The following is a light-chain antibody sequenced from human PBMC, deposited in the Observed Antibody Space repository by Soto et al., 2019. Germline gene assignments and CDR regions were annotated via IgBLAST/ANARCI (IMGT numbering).Light chain of an antibody. J-gene: IGLJ1*01. Sequence: QPVLTQPRSVSGSPGQSVTISCTGTSSDVGGYNYVSWYQQHPGKAPKLMIYDVSKRPSGVPDRLSGSKSGNTASLTISRLQAEDEADYYCCSYAGSCHYVFGTGTKLTVL. CDR2: DVS. CDR3: CSYAGSCHYV. CDR1: SSDVGGYNY. V-gene: IGLV2-11*01.